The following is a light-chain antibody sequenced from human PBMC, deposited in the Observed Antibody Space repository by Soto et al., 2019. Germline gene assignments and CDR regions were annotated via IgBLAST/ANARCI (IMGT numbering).Light chain of an antibody. CDR2: KVS. J-gene: IGKJ1*01. V-gene: IGKV2-30*01. CDR1: HSLVFSDGNIY. Sequence: DVVLTQSPLSLPVALGQPASISCRSSHSLVFSDGNIYLNWFRQRPGQSPRRLIYKVSNRDSGVPDRFSGSGSGTDFTLKISRVEAEDVGVYYCMQGSRWMWAFGQGTKVEIK. CDR3: MQGSRWMWA.